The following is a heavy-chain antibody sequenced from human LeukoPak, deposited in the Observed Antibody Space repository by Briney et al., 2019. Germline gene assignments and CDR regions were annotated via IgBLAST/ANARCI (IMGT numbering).Heavy chain of an antibody. CDR3: ARDPFLPGDY. Sequence: ASVKVSCKASGGTFSSYAINWVRQATGQGLEWMGWMNPNSGNTGYAQKLQGRVTMTRNTSISTAYMELSSLRSEDTAVYYCARDPFLPGDYWGQGTLVTVSS. D-gene: IGHD2/OR15-2a*01. CDR1: GGTFSSYA. V-gene: IGHV1-8*02. J-gene: IGHJ4*02. CDR2: MNPNSGNT.